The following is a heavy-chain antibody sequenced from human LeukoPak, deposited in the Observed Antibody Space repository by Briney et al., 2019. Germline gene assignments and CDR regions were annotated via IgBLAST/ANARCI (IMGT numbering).Heavy chain of an antibody. CDR3: ARHSSSSTDYYYYYMDV. CDR2: IYSSGST. D-gene: IGHD6-6*01. Sequence: SETLSLTCTVSGDSISSYYRSWLRQPPGKGLEGDGYIYSSGSTNYNPSLKSRVTISVDTSKNQFSLKLSSVTAADTAVYYCARHSSSSTDYYYYYMDVWGKGTTVTVSS. V-gene: IGHV4-4*09. CDR1: GDSISSYY. J-gene: IGHJ6*03.